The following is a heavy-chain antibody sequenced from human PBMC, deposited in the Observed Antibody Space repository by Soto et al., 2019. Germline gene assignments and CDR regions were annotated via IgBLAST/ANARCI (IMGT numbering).Heavy chain of an antibody. Sequence: SQTLSLTGTVSGGSMSDFYWSWILQPPGKGLEWIGYIYYSVSTNYNPSLKSRVTISVDTSKNQLSLNLRSISPADTAVYYCARVAGLAARTFDYWGPGTLVTVSS. CDR1: GGSMSDFY. CDR3: ARVAGLAARTFDY. V-gene: IGHV4-59*01. CDR2: IYYSVST. D-gene: IGHD6-6*01. J-gene: IGHJ4*02.